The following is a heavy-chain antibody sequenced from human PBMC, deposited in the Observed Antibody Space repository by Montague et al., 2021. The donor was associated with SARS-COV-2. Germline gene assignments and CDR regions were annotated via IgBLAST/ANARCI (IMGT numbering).Heavy chain of an antibody. CDR1: GDSVSSHIAA. Sequence: CAISGDSVSSHIAAWNWIRQSLSRGLEWLGRTYYRSKWYNDYAVSVRSRITISPDTSKDQFSLQLNSVTPEDTAVYYCTQERGPGRTTWHYFDYWGQGTLVIVSS. V-gene: IGHV6-1*01. CDR3: TQERGPGRTTWHYFDY. D-gene: IGHD1-14*01. CDR2: TYYRSKWYN. J-gene: IGHJ4*02.